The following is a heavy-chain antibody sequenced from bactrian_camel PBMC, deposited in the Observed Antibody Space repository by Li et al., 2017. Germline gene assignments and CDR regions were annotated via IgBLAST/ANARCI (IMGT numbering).Heavy chain of an antibody. CDR2: INLGGDLT. J-gene: IGHJ4*01. CDR3: VRDRQSEAYFFHGTTWSAPREL. D-gene: IGHD2*01. V-gene: IGHV3S40*01. CDR1: GYSVSSNS. Sequence: VQLVESGGGSVQTGGSLRLTCAASGYSVSSNSLGWFRQAPGKEREGVAAINLGGDLTYYADSVKGRFTISQDKPRSTVYLQMNSLKPEDTALYYCVRDRQSEAYFFHGTTWSAPRELWGQGTQVTVS.